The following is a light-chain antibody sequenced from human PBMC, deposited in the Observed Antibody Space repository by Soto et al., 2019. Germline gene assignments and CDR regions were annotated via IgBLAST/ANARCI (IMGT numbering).Light chain of an antibody. V-gene: IGKV3-20*01. Sequence: EIVLTQSPGTLSLSPGERATLSCRASQSVSTNYLAWYQRKPGQAPRLLIYGASNRATGIPDRFSGSGSGTDFTLTITILEPEDFAVYYCQQYGSSPPTFGQGTKVEIK. CDR1: QSVSTNY. J-gene: IGKJ1*01. CDR2: GAS. CDR3: QQYGSSPPT.